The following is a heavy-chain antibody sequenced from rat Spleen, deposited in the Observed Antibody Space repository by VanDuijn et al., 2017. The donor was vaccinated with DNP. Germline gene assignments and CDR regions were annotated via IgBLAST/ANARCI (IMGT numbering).Heavy chain of an antibody. J-gene: IGHJ3*01. V-gene: IGHV5-25*01. CDR3: AIYFYSGDNWFGY. CDR1: GFTFSDYY. CDR2: ITSSGDNT. Sequence: EVQLVESGGDLVQPGGSLKLSCAASGFTFSDYYMAWVRQVPAKGLDWVASITSSGDNTLYPDSVKGRFTISRDIAKNTLYLQMNSLRSEDTATYFCAIYFYSGDNWFGYWGQGTLVTVSS. D-gene: IGHD1-1*01.